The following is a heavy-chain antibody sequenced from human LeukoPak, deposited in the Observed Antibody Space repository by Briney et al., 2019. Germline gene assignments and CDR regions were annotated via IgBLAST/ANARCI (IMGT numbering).Heavy chain of an antibody. CDR3: ATGAMVYEY. V-gene: IGHV1-24*01. J-gene: IGHJ4*02. CDR2: SGPQVGET. D-gene: IGHD3-10*01. CDR1: GSTLTKIS. Sequence: ASVKVSCKVSGSTLTKISIDWVRQAPGKGLECMGTSGPQVGETIHSQKLQGRLKMTADTSTDTAYMEMSSLQSEDTAVYYCATGAMVYEYWGQGTLVTVSS.